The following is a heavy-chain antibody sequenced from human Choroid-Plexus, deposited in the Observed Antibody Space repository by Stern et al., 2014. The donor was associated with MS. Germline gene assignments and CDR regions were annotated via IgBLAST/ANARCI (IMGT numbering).Heavy chain of an antibody. CDR1: GFTFGSCA. D-gene: IGHD2/OR15-2a*01. CDR2: VSYDGSNK. CDR3: AKDRQYLTYFFDH. V-gene: IGHV3-30*18. J-gene: IGHJ5*02. Sequence: VQLVESGGGVVQPGRPLRPSCVASGFTFGSCAMPWVRQAPGKGLEWVAGVSYDGSNKYYADSVKGRFTISRDNSQNTLYMQMSSLRPEDTAVYYCAKDRQYLTYFFDHWGQGSLVTVSS.